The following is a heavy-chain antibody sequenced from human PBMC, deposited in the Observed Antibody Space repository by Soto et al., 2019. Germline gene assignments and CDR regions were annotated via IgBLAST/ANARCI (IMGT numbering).Heavy chain of an antibody. J-gene: IGHJ4*02. V-gene: IGHV4-59*01. D-gene: IGHD3-22*01. CDR2: IQDYWSWRS. CDR1: RVSIGTYF. Sequence: QVHLQESGPGLVKPSETLSLTCTVSRVSIGTYFGSWIRQPPGKGPAWIGYIQDYWSWRSNYNPSLTSRVNISLDTSKNQLSLKLSSVTAADTAVYYCARGYYHVSGGYSPQYYFDYWGQGTLVTVSS. CDR3: ARGYYHVSGGYSPQYYFDY.